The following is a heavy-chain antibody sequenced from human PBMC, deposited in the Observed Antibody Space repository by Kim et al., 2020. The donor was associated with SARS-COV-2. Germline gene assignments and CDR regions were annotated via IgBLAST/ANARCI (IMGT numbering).Heavy chain of an antibody. CDR2: INHSGST. J-gene: IGHJ6*02. CDR3: ARGRTVTTFYYYYGMDV. CDR1: GGSFSGYY. D-gene: IGHD4-4*01. V-gene: IGHV4-34*01. Sequence: SKTLSLTCAFYGGSFSGYYWSWIRQPPGKGLEWIGEINHSGSTNYNPSLKSRVTISVDTSKNQFSLKLSSVTAADTAVYYCARGRTVTTFYYYYGMDVWGQRTTVTVSS.